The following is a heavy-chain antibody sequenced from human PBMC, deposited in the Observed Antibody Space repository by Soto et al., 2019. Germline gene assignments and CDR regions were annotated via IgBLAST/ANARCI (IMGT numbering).Heavy chain of an antibody. CDR3: ARDGDYYDSSGFQRDYHYYGMDV. D-gene: IGHD3-22*01. J-gene: IGHJ6*02. CDR1: GGSFSDCA. Sequence: QVQLVQSGAEVKKPGSSVKVSCQASGGSFSDCAISWVRQAPGQGLEWMGGIIPMLGIADNAQKFQGRVIITADEYTSTVYMELSSLRSEDTAVYYCARDGDYYDSSGFQRDYHYYGMDVWGQGTTVTVAS. V-gene: IGHV1-69*01. CDR2: IIPMLGIA.